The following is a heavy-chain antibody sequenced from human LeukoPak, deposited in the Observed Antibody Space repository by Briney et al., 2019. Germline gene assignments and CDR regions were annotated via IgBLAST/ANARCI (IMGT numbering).Heavy chain of an antibody. J-gene: IGHJ4*02. CDR1: GGSISSTSYY. D-gene: IGHD1-26*01. V-gene: IGHV4-39*07. CDR3: ARDEGAQVFDY. Sequence: PSETLSLTCTVSGGSISSTSYYWGWIRQPPGKGLEWIGSISYSGTTYYNPSLKSRVTISVDTSKNQFSLKLSSVTAADTAVYYCARDEGAQVFDYWGQGTLVTVSS. CDR2: ISYSGTT.